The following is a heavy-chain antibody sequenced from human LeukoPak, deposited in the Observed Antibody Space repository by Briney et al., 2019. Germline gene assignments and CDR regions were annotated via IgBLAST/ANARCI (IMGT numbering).Heavy chain of an antibody. J-gene: IGHJ4*02. D-gene: IGHD1-26*01. V-gene: IGHV4-59*01. CDR2: IYYSGST. CDR1: GGSISSYY. Sequence: PSETLSLTCTVSGGSISSYYWSWIRQPPGKGLEWIGYIYYSGSTNYNPSLKSRVTISVDTSKNQFSLKLSSVTAADTAVYYCARGHWELLRVFDYWGQGTLVTVSS. CDR3: ARGHWELLRVFDY.